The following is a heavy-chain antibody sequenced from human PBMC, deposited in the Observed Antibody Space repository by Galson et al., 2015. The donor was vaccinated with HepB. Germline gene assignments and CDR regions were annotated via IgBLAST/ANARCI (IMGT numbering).Heavy chain of an antibody. V-gene: IGHV4-61*02. CDR3: ASSDLYSSNWYYFDY. Sequence: TLSLTCTVSGGSISSGSYYWSWIRQPAGKGLEWIGRIYTSGSTNYNPSLKSRVTMSVDTSKNQFSLKLSSVTAADTAVYYCASSDLYSSNWYYFDYWGQGTLVTVSS. CDR2: IYTSGST. D-gene: IGHD6-13*01. J-gene: IGHJ4*02. CDR1: GGSISSGSYY.